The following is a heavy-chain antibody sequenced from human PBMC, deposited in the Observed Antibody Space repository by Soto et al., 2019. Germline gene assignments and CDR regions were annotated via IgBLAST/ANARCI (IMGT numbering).Heavy chain of an antibody. Sequence: GGSLRLSCAASGFTFSDYYMSWIRQAPGKGLEWVSYISSGGSTIYYADSVKGRFTISRDNAKQMNSLRAEDTAVYYCARFPGTTPYYMDVWXKGTTVTVSS. V-gene: IGHV3-11*01. J-gene: IGHJ6*03. CDR1: GFTFSDYY. CDR3: ARFPGTTPYYMDV. D-gene: IGHD1-7*01. CDR2: ISSGGSTI.